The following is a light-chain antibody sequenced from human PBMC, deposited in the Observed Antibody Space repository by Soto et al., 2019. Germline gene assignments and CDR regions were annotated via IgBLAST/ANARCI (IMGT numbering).Light chain of an antibody. Sequence: EIVLTQSPATLSLSPGERATLSCTASQSISSYLVWYQQKPGQAPRLLIYDSSNRATGIPARFSGSGSGTEFTLTISSLEPEDFAVYYCQQRTNWPLTFGGGTKVEIK. J-gene: IGKJ4*01. CDR1: QSISSY. CDR3: QQRTNWPLT. CDR2: DSS. V-gene: IGKV3-11*01.